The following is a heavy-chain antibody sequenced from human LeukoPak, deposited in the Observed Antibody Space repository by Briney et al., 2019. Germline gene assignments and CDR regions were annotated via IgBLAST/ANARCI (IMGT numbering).Heavy chain of an antibody. D-gene: IGHD2-2*01. V-gene: IGHV1-18*01. CDR2: ISAYNGNT. CDR3: AREYPCTSSSCSDY. J-gene: IGHJ4*02. Sequence: ASVKVSSKASGYIFTSYGISWVRQAPGQGLEWMGWISAYNGNTNYAQKFQGRVIMTTDTSTSTAYMELRSLRSDDTAVYYCAREYPCTSSSCSDYWGQGTLVTVSS. CDR1: GYIFTSYG.